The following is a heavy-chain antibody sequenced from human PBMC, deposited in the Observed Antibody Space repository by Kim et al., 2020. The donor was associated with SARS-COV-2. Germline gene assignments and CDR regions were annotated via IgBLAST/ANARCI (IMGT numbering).Heavy chain of an antibody. V-gene: IGHV3-23*01. Sequence: GGSLRPSCAASGFTFSSYAMSWVRQAPGKGLEWVSAISGSGGSTYYADSVKGRFTISRDNSKNTLYLQMNSLRAEDTAVYYCAYDSSGYYYVGAFDIWGQGSMVTVSS. D-gene: IGHD3-22*01. CDR3: AYDSSGYYYVGAFDI. CDR1: GFTFSSYA. CDR2: ISGSGGST. J-gene: IGHJ3*02.